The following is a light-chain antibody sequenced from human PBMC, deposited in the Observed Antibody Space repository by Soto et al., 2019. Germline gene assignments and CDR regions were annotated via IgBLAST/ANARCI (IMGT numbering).Light chain of an antibody. CDR1: SSNIGAGYD. J-gene: IGLJ1*01. CDR3: QSYDSSLSVLYV. Sequence: QSALTQPPSGSGAPGQRVTISCTGSSSNIGAGYDVHWYQQLPGTAPKLLIYGNSNRPSGVPDRFSGSKSGTSASLAITGLQAEDEANYYCQSYDSSLSVLYVFGTGTKVTV. CDR2: GNS. V-gene: IGLV1-40*01.